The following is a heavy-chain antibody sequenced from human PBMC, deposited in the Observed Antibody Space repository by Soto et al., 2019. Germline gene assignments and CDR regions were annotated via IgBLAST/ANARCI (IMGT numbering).Heavy chain of an antibody. V-gene: IGHV3-21*01. J-gene: IGHJ4*02. CDR3: ARGNAYNSFDY. CDR1: GLTFSDYS. D-gene: IGHD1-1*01. CDR2: IDLSSTYI. Sequence: AGGSLRLSCATSGLTFSDYSMNWVRQAPGKGLEWVSSIDLSSTYIYYADSVKGRFIISRDYAKNSLSLQVTSLRAEDTAVYYCARGNAYNSFDYWGQGTLVTVSS.